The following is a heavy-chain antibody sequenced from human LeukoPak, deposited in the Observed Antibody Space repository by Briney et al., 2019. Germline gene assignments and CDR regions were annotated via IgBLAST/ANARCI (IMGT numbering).Heavy chain of an antibody. J-gene: IGHJ4*02. Sequence: PGGSLGLSCAASGFTFSGYAMSWVRQAPGKGLEWVSAISGSGTSTYYADSVKGRFTIFRDNSKNTLHLQMNSLRAEDTAVYYCAKDSRYSYGFLDYWGQGTLVSVSS. V-gene: IGHV3-23*01. CDR3: AKDSRYSYGFLDY. D-gene: IGHD5-18*01. CDR2: ISGSGTST. CDR1: GFTFSGYA.